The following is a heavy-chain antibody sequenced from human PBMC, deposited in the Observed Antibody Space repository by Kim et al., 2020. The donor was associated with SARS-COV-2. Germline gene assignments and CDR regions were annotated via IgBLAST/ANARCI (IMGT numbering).Heavy chain of an antibody. Sequence: GDSVKGRFPSAIDNAKNTRYLQRNSLRAEDTAVYYCARRQFTSGWYYFDYWGQGTLVTVSS. D-gene: IGHD6-19*01. J-gene: IGHJ4*02. V-gene: IGHV3-74*01. CDR3: ARRQFTSGWYYFDY.